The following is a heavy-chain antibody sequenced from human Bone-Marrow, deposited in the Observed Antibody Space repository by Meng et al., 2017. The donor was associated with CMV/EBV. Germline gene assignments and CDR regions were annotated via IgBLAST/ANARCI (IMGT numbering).Heavy chain of an antibody. CDR2: IYYSGST. Sequence: SETLSLTCTVSGGSVSSGSYYWSWIRQPPGKGLEWIGYIYYSGSTNYNPSLKSRVTISVDTSKNQFSLKLSSVTAADTAVYYCGRIYDPWGQGILVTVSS. CDR1: GGSVSSGSYY. CDR3: GRIYDP. D-gene: IGHD3-3*01. V-gene: IGHV4-61*01. J-gene: IGHJ5*02.